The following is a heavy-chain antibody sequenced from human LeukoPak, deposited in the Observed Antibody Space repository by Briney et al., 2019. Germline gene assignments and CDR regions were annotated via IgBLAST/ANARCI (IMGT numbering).Heavy chain of an antibody. D-gene: IGHD6-13*01. CDR3: ARGIAAAGIGPFDY. Sequence: SETLSLTCAVYGGSFSDYYWSWIRQPPGKGLEWIGEINHSGSTNYNPSLKSRVTISVDTSKNQFSLKLSSVTAADTAVYYCARGIAAAGIGPFDYWGQGTLVTVSS. V-gene: IGHV4-34*01. CDR1: GGSFSDYY. J-gene: IGHJ4*02. CDR2: INHSGST.